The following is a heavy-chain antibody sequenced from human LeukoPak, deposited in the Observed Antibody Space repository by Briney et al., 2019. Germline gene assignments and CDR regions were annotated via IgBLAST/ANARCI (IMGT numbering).Heavy chain of an antibody. D-gene: IGHD3-10*01. V-gene: IGHV3-30*16. Sequence: PPGRSLRLSCAASGFTFSSFAMHWVRQAPGKGPEWVAVISYDGIIKYYADSVKGRFTISRDNSKNTVYLQMNSLRAEDTAVYYCARDSTYYYDSGSSGPHYFDYWGQGTLVTVSS. CDR3: ARDSTYYYDSGSSGPHYFDY. CDR1: GFTFSSFA. CDR2: ISYDGIIK. J-gene: IGHJ4*02.